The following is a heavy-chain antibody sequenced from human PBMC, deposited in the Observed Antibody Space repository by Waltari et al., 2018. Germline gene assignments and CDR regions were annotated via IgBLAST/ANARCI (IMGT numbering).Heavy chain of an antibody. CDR3: ARREHDYDYVGGSYRRVIDTFDI. J-gene: IGHJ3*02. CDR2: IYVGDSET. V-gene: IGHV5-51*03. Sequence: EVRLVQSGAEVKKPGESLKIPCKGSGDQFSTYWLGWVRQRPGKGLEWMGIIYVGDSETRYSPSFRGQVTMSADKSITTAYLQWSSLKASDTAMYYCARREHDYDYVGGSYRRVIDTFDIWGQGTRVTVSS. CDR1: GDQFSTYW. D-gene: IGHD3-16*02.